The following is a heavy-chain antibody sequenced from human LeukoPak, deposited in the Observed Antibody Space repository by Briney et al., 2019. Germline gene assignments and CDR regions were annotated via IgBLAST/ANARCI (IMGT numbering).Heavy chain of an antibody. CDR2: INHSGST. CDR3: ARGRRRFDP. J-gene: IGHJ5*02. Sequence: SETLSLTCAVSGGSISSSGYSWSWIRQPPGKGLEWIGEINHSGSTNYNPSLKSRVTISVDTSKNQFSLKLSSVTAADTAVYYCARGRRRFDPWGQGTLVTVSS. CDR1: GGSISSSGYS. V-gene: IGHV4-30-2*01.